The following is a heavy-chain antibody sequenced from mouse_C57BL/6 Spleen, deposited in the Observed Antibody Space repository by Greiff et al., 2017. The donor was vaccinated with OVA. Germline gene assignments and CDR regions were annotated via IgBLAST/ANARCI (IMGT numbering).Heavy chain of an antibody. CDR2: IYPGSGST. Sequence: VQLQQPGAELVKPGASVKMSCKASGYTFTSYWITWVKQRPGQGLEWIGDIYPGSGSTNYNEKFKSKATLTVDTSSSTAYMQLSSLTSEDSAVYYCARGGVIYYDYDGGDYYAMDYWGQGTSVTVSS. V-gene: IGHV1-55*01. D-gene: IGHD2-4*01. CDR3: ARGGVIYYDYDGGDYYAMDY. CDR1: GYTFTSYW. J-gene: IGHJ4*01.